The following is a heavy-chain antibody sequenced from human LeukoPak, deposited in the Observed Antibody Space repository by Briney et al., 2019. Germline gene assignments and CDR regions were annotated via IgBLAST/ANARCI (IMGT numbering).Heavy chain of an antibody. Sequence: SETLSLTCTVSGYSISSGYYWGWIRQPPGKGLEWIGSIYHSGSTYYNPSLKSRVTISVDTSKNQFSLKLRSVTAADTAVYYCAVSFLSAYYDFWSAYSSGPFDYWSQGTLVTVSS. CDR1: GYSISSGYY. CDR2: IYHSGST. V-gene: IGHV4-38-2*02. CDR3: AVSFLSAYYDFWSAYSSGPFDY. D-gene: IGHD3-3*01. J-gene: IGHJ4*02.